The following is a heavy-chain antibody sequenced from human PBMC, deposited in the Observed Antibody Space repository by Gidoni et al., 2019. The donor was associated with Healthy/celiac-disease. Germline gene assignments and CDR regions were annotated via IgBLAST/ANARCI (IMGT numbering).Heavy chain of an antibody. CDR1: XGSISSSSYY. D-gene: IGHD6-13*01. V-gene: IGHV4-39*07. J-gene: IGHJ5*02. CDR3: ASRXVAAAXNWGXXP. CDR2: IYYSGST. Sequence: LQLQESGPGLVKPSETLSLTCTVSXGSISSSSYYWGWIRQPPGKGLEWIGSIYYSGSTYYNPSLKSRVTISXDTSKXXFSXXXSSXXAAXXXVYYCASRXVAAAXNWGXXPWGXGTLVXXSS.